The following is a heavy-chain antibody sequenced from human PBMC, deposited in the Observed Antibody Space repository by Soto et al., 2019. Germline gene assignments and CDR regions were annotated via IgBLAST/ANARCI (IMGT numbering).Heavy chain of an antibody. Sequence: QITLKESGPALVNPTQTLTLTCSFSGFSLSGTRVGVGWIRRPPGKALEWLTLIYGNDAKRYSPSLKSRLTITKDTSKNQVVLTMTNMDPVDTATYYCAHRDTRGYYPKTFDFWGQGTLVTVSS. CDR3: AHRDTRGYYPKTFDF. CDR1: GFSLSGTRVG. V-gene: IGHV2-5*01. CDR2: IYGNDAK. D-gene: IGHD3-22*01. J-gene: IGHJ4*02.